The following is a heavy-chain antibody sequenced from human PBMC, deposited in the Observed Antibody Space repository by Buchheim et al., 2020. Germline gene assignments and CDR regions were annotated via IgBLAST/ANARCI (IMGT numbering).Heavy chain of an antibody. J-gene: IGHJ5*02. CDR2: ISYKGST. D-gene: IGHD3-3*01. CDR3: ARGVRFLEWLTTSCFDP. Sequence: QVQLQESGPGLVKPAETLSLTCTVSGDSVNSGSYYWNWIRQPPGEGLEWIGHISYKGSTYYNPSLKSRLSISVDTSKNQFSLRLTSVTAADTAVYYCARGVRFLEWLTTSCFDPWGQGTL. V-gene: IGHV4-61*01. CDR1: GDSVNSGSYY.